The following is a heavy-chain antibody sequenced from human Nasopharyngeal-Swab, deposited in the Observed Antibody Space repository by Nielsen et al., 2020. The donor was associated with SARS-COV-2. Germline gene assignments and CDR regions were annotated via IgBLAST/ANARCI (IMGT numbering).Heavy chain of an antibody. CDR2: ISYDGSNK. J-gene: IGHJ3*02. CDR3: AKDKPVVPAAFVPNAFDI. Sequence: WICQPPGKGLEWVAVISYDGSNKYYADSVKGRFTISRDNSKNTLYLQMNSLRAEDTAVYYCAKDKPVVPAAFVPNAFDIWGQGTMVTVSS. V-gene: IGHV3-30*18. D-gene: IGHD2-2*01.